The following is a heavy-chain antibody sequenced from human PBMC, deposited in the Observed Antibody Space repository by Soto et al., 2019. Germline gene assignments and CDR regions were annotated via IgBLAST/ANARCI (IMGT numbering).Heavy chain of an antibody. CDR1: GFTFSNYA. J-gene: IGHJ4*02. V-gene: IGHV3-64*02. CDR3: ARGPSTVATWLDY. D-gene: IGHD4-17*01. CDR2: ISGNGGTT. Sequence: EVQLVESGEGLVQPGGSLRLSCAASGFTFSNYAMHWVRQAPGKGLEYVSAISGNGGTTYYADSVKGRFTISRDNSKNMLYIQMGSLRAEDMAVYYCARGPSTVATWLDYWGQGTLVTVSS.